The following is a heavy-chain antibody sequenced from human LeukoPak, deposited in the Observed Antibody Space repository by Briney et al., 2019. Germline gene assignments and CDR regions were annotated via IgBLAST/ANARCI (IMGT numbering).Heavy chain of an antibody. CDR2: IYYSGST. Sequence: PSETLSLTCTVSGGSISSYYWSWIRQPPGKGLEWIGYIYYSGSTNYNPSLKSRVTISVDTSKNQFSLKLSSVTAADTAVYYCARSRPDKDRDMAFDYWGQGTLVTVSS. CDR3: ARSRPDKDRDMAFDY. J-gene: IGHJ4*02. V-gene: IGHV4-59*12. D-gene: IGHD5-24*01. CDR1: GGSISSYY.